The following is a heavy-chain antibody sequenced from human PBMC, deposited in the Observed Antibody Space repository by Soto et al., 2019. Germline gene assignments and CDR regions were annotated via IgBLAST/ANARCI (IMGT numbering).Heavy chain of an antibody. CDR3: ARVRGYSGYGFDP. CDR2: SNPNSGGT. J-gene: IGHJ5*02. Sequence: QVQLVQSGAEVKKPGASVKVSCKASGYTFTGYYMHRVRQAPGQGLEWMGWSNPNSGGTNYAQKFQGRVTMTRDTAISTAYMELSRLRSDDTAVYYCARVRGYSGYGFDPWGQGTLVTVSS. V-gene: IGHV1-2*02. CDR1: GYTFTGYY. D-gene: IGHD5-12*01.